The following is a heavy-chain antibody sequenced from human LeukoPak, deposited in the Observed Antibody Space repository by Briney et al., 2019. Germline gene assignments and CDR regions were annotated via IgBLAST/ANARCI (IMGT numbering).Heavy chain of an antibody. D-gene: IGHD6-19*01. J-gene: IGHJ4*02. CDR2: ISSSSSYI. CDR1: GFTFSSYS. Sequence: GGSLRLSCAASGFTFSSYSMNWVRQAPGKGLEWVSSISSSSSYIYYADSVKGRFTISRDNAKNSLYLQMNSLRDEDTAVYYCARDEQWLVWRGRGTFDYWGQGTLVTVSS. V-gene: IGHV3-21*01. CDR3: ARDEQWLVWRGRGTFDY.